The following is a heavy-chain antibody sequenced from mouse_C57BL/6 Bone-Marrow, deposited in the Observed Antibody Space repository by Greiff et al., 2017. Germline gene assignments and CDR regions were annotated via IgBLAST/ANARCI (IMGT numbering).Heavy chain of an antibody. Sequence: QVQLKESGPGLVAPSQSLSITCTVSGFSLTSYGVHWVRQPPGKGLEWLVVIWSDGSTTYNSALKSRLSISKDNAKSQVFLKMNRRQTDDTAMYYCARQGEGYYYAMDYWGQGTSVTVSS. CDR1: GFSLTSYG. J-gene: IGHJ4*01. V-gene: IGHV2-6-1*01. CDR3: ARQGEGYYYAMDY. CDR2: IWSDGST.